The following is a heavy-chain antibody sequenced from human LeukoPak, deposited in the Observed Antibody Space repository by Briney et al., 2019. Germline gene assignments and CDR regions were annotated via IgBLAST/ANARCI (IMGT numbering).Heavy chain of an antibody. Sequence: GGSLRLSCAASGFTFSSYGMHWVRQAPGKGLEWVAFIRYDGSNKYYADSVKGRFTISRDNSKNTLYLQMKSLRAEDTAVYYCARDRYYDSSGYPDYWGQGTLVTVSS. V-gene: IGHV3-30*02. D-gene: IGHD3-22*01. CDR1: GFTFSSYG. CDR3: ARDRYYDSSGYPDY. CDR2: IRYDGSNK. J-gene: IGHJ4*02.